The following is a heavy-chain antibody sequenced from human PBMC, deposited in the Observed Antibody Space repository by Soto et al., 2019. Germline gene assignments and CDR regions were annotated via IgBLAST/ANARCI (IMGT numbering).Heavy chain of an antibody. CDR3: TRVAAGYSSSRYRGGSDY. V-gene: IGHV3-49*05. D-gene: IGHD6-13*01. J-gene: IGHJ4*02. CDR1: GFTFGDYA. Sequence: EVQLVESGGGLVKPGRSLRLSCTASGFTFGDYAMSWFRQAPGKGLEWVGFIRSKAYGGTTEYAASVKGRFTISRDDSKSIAYLQMNSLKTEDTAVYYCTRVAAGYSSSRYRGGSDYWGQGTLVTVSS. CDR2: IRSKAYGGTT.